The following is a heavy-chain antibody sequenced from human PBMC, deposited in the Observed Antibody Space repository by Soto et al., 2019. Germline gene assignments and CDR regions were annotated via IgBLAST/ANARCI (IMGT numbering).Heavy chain of an antibody. CDR2: IDPSDSYT. J-gene: IGHJ6*02. CDR3: ARLRTSSSWYVGVSDNYYYYYGMDV. D-gene: IGHD6-13*01. CDR1: GYSFTSYW. V-gene: IGHV5-10-1*01. Sequence: PGESLKISCKGSGYSFTSYWISWVRQMPGKGLEWMGRIDPSDSYTNYSPSFQGHVTISADKSISTAYLQWSSLKASDTAIYYCARLRTSSSWYVGVSDNYYYYYGMDVWGQGTTVTVSS.